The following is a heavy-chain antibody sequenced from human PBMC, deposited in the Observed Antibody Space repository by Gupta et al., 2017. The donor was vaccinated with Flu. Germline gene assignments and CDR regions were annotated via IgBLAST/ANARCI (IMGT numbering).Heavy chain of an antibody. CDR1: VLTFSDYA. V-gene: IGHV3-23*01. J-gene: IGHJ4*02. Sequence: EVQLLESGGGLVQPGGSLRLSCAVSVLTFSDYAMNWVRQAPGKGLEWVSSIAGAGDRTYYADSVMGRFTISRDNSKNTLYLQMNSLRGDDTASYYCTKDRSGNPAIDYWGQGTLVTVS. CDR2: IAGAGDRT. D-gene: IGHD6-13*01. CDR3: TKDRSGNPAIDY.